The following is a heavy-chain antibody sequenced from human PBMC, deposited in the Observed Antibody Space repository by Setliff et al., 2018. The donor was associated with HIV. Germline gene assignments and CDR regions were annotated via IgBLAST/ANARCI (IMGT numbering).Heavy chain of an antibody. D-gene: IGHD3-9*01. CDR2: IYYSGST. J-gene: IGHJ4*02. V-gene: IGHV4-39*07. Sequence: SETLSLTCTVSGGSISISSYYWGWIRQPPGKGLEWIGSIYYSGSTYYNPSLKSRVTISVDTSKNQFSLKLSSVTAADTAVYYCAREGGNYDILTGYYSSGSWDYWGQGTLVTVSS. CDR1: GGSISISSYY. CDR3: AREGGNYDILTGYYSSGSWDY.